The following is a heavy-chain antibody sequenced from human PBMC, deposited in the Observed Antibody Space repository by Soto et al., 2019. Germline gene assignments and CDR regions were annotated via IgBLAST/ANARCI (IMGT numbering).Heavy chain of an antibody. CDR3: AKDPKYCSGGSCYTLFDY. Sequence: PGGSLRLSCAASGFTFDDYAMHWVRQAPGKGLEWVSGISWNSGSIGYADSVKGRFTISRDNAKNSLYLQMNSLRAEDTALYYCAKDPKYCSGGSCYTLFDYWGQGTLVTVSS. D-gene: IGHD2-15*01. CDR2: ISWNSGSI. V-gene: IGHV3-9*01. CDR1: GFTFDDYA. J-gene: IGHJ4*02.